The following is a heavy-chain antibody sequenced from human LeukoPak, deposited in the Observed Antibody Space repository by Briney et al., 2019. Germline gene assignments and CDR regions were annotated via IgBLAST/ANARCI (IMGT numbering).Heavy chain of an antibody. V-gene: IGHV1-2*02. CDR1: GYTFTGYY. CDR3: ARDPMITFGGVIVLDP. CDR2: INPNSGGT. Sequence: GASVKVSCKASGYTFTGYYMHWVRQAPGQGLEWMGWINPNSGGTNYAQKFQGRVTMTRDTSISTAYMELSRLRSDDTAVYYCARDPMITFGGVIVLDPWGQGTLVTVSS. J-gene: IGHJ5*02. D-gene: IGHD3-16*02.